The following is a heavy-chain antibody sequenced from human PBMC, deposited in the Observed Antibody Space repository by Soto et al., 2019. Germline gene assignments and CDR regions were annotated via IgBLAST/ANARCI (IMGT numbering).Heavy chain of an antibody. J-gene: IGHJ6*02. D-gene: IGHD1-1*01. CDR1: GDTFSSFA. V-gene: IGHV1-69*12. CDR3: ARDKDREQLGGNYYYALDV. CDR2: IIPIFRTP. Sequence: QVQLVQSGAEVKKPGSSVKVSCKASGDTFSSFAISWVRQAPGQGLEWMGGIIPIFRTPKYAQKFQGRVTITADEPTSTAYMELSSLRSEDTAVYYCARDKDREQLGGNYYYALDVWGQGPTVIVSS.